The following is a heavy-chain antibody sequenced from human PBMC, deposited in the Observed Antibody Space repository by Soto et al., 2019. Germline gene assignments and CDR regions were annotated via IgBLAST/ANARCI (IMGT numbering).Heavy chain of an antibody. Sequence: QVQLQQWGAGLLKPSETLSLTCAVYGGSFSGYYWSWIRQPPGKGLEWIGEINHSGSTNYNPSLKRRVTISVDTSKNQFSLKLSSVTAADTAVYYCARGQGYCSSTSCYALLRNWFDPWGQGTLVTVSS. CDR2: INHSGST. D-gene: IGHD2-2*01. J-gene: IGHJ5*02. CDR3: ARGQGYCSSTSCYALLRNWFDP. CDR1: GGSFSGYY. V-gene: IGHV4-34*01.